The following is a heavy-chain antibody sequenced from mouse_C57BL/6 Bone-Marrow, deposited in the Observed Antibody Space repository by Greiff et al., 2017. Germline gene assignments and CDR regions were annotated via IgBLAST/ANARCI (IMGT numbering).Heavy chain of an antibody. CDR2: IWSGGSP. CDR1: GFSLTSYG. CDR3: ARIYYGYVRYFDV. Sequence: VQLQQSGPGLVQPSQSLSITCTVSGFSLTSYGVHWVRQSPGTGLEWLGVIWSGGSPDYNAAFISRLSISKDNSKSHVFFKLNSLQADDTAIYYWARIYYGYVRYFDVWGTGTTVTVSS. J-gene: IGHJ1*03. V-gene: IGHV2-2*01. D-gene: IGHD2-2*01.